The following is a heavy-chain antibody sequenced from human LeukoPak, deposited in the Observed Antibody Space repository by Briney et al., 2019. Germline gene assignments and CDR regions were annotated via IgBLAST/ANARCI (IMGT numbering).Heavy chain of an antibody. V-gene: IGHV3-66*02. CDR1: GFTVSGNY. Sequence: GGSLRLACAASGFTVSGNYMSWVRQAPEKGLEWVSVINSGGSTYYADSVKGRFTISRDNSKNTLYLQMNSLRAEDTALYYCAREEGYCSSTSRSYAFDIWGQGTMVTVSS. CDR2: INSGGST. D-gene: IGHD2-2*01. CDR3: AREEGYCSSTSRSYAFDI. J-gene: IGHJ3*02.